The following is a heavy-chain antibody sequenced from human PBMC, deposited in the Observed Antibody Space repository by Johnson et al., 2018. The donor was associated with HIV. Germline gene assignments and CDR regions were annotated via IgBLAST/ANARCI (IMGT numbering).Heavy chain of an antibody. V-gene: IGHV3-66*01. J-gene: IGHJ3*02. CDR3: ARDGPRRDAYDI. CDR1: GFVFSNAW. Sequence: VQLVESGGGLVKPGSSLRLSCAASGFVFSNAWMNWVRQAPGKGLEWVSVIYSGGNTYYADSVKGRFTISRDNSRNRLYLQMSSLRADDTAVYYCARDGPRRDAYDIWGQGTMVTVSS. CDR2: IYSGGNT.